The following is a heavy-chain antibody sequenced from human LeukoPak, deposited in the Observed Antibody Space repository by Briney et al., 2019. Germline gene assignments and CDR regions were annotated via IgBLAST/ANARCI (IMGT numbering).Heavy chain of an antibody. CDR1: GFTFSSYE. CDR3: ARVGVVVAATGNLWFDP. J-gene: IGHJ5*02. D-gene: IGHD2-15*01. Sequence: GGSLRLPCAASGFTFSSYEMNWVRQAPGKGQEWVSYISSSGTTIYYADSVKGRFTISRDNAKNSLYLQMNSLRAEDTAVYYCARVGVVVAATGNLWFDPWGQGTLVTVSS. V-gene: IGHV3-48*03. CDR2: ISSSGTTI.